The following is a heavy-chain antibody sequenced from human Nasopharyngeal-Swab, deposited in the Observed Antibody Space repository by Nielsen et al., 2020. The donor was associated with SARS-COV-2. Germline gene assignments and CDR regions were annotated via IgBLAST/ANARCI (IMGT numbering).Heavy chain of an antibody. CDR2: IKQDGSEK. J-gene: IGHJ6*03. CDR1: GFTFSSYW. V-gene: IGHV3-7*01. D-gene: IGHD5-12*01. Sequence: GESLKISCAASGFTFSSYWMSWVRQAPGKGLEWVANIKQDGSEKYYVDSVKGRFTISRDNAKNSLYLQMKRLRAEDTAVYYCARATIVATIFGYYYYYYMDVWGKGTTVTVSS. CDR3: ARATIVATIFGYYYYYYMDV.